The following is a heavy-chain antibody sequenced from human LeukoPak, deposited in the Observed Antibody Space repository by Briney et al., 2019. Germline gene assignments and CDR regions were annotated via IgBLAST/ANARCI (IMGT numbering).Heavy chain of an antibody. J-gene: IGHJ4*02. CDR3: ARAMITFGGVIVHYFDY. CDR1: GYTFTSYG. D-gene: IGHD3-16*02. Sequence: GASVKVSCKASGYTFTSYGISWVRQAPGQGLEWMGWISAYNGNTNYAQKLQGRVTMTTDTSTSTAYMELRGLRSDDTAVYYCARAMITFGGVIVHYFDYWGQGTLVTVSS. CDR2: ISAYNGNT. V-gene: IGHV1-18*01.